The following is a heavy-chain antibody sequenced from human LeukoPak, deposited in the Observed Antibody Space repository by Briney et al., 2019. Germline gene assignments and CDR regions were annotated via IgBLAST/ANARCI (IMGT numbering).Heavy chain of an antibody. CDR3: ARVTAHNHVY. Sequence: PGGSLRLSCAASGFTFSSYEMNWVRQAPGKGLEWVSYISSTGSTIYYADSVKGRFTISRDNAKNSLYLQMNSLRAEDTAVYYCARVTAHNHVYWGQGTLVTVSS. CDR2: ISSTGSTI. CDR1: GFTFSSYE. J-gene: IGHJ4*02. D-gene: IGHD2-21*02. V-gene: IGHV3-48*03.